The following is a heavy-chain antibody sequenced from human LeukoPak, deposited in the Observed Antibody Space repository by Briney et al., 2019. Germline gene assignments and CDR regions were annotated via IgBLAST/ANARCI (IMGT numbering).Heavy chain of an antibody. J-gene: IGHJ4*02. D-gene: IGHD3-3*01. CDR2: IRYDGSNK. V-gene: IGHV3-30*02. CDR1: GFTFSSYG. Sequence: GGSLRLSCAASGFTFSSYGMHWVRQAPGKGLEWVSFIRYDGSNKYYADSVKGRFTISRDNAKNTLHLQMNSLRAEDTAVYYCARGGYYGSGRYYFDSWGQGTLVTVSS. CDR3: ARGGYYGSGRYYFDS.